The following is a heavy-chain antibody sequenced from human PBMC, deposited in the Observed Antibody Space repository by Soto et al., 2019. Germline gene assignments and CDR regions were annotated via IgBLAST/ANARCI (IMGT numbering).Heavy chain of an antibody. V-gene: IGHV1-46*01. CDR1: GYTFTSYY. CDR2: INPSGGST. D-gene: IGHD2-2*01. J-gene: IGHJ6*02. Sequence: ASVKVFGKTSGYTFTSYYMHWVRPAPGQGLGWMGIINPSGGSTSYAQKFQGRVTMTRDTSTSTVYMELSSRRSEDTAVYYCARALHIVVVPAGMRWEFDYYYYGMDVWG. CDR3: ARALHIVVVPAGMRWEFDYYYYGMDV.